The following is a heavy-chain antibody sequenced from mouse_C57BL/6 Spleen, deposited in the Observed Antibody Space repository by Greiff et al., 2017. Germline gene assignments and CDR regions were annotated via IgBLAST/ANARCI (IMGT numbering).Heavy chain of an antibody. CDR3: AFITTVVADY. CDR1: GYTFTDYN. Sequence: VQLQQSGPELVKPGASVKMSCKASGYTFTDYNMHWVKQSHGKSLEWIGYINPNNGGTSYNQKFKGKATLTVNKSSSTAYMELRSLTSEDSAVYYCAFITTVVADYWGQGTTLTVSS. CDR2: INPNNGGT. D-gene: IGHD1-1*01. J-gene: IGHJ2*01. V-gene: IGHV1-22*01.